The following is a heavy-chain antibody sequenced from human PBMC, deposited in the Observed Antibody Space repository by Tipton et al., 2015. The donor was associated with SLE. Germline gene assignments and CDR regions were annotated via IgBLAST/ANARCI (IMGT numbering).Heavy chain of an antibody. CDR2: ISGNSVSI. CDR1: GFTFSSNS. CDR3: ARARGLEY. Sequence: SLRLSCAASGFTFSSNSINWVRQAPGKGLEWVSSISGNSVSIFYADSVKGRFTISRDNAKNSLYLQMNSLRAEDTAVYYCARARGLEYWGQGTLVTVSS. J-gene: IGHJ4*02. V-gene: IGHV3-21*06. D-gene: IGHD3-22*01.